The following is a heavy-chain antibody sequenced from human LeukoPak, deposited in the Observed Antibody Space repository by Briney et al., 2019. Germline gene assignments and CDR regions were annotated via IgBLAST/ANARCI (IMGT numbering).Heavy chain of an antibody. CDR1: GFTFSNAW. CDR3: TTRGYCSGGSCYDY. J-gene: IGHJ4*02. CDR2: IKSKTDGGTT. D-gene: IGHD2-15*01. V-gene: IGHV3-15*01. Sequence: GGSLRLSCAASGFTFSNAWMSWVRQAPGKGLEWVGRIKSKTDGGTTDYAAPVKGRFTISRADSKNTLYLQMNSLKTEDTAVYYCTTRGYCSGGSCYDYWGQGTLVTVSS.